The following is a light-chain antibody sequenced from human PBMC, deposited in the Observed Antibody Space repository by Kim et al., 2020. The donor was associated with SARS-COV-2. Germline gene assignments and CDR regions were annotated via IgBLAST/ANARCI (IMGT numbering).Light chain of an antibody. J-gene: IGLJ3*02. V-gene: IGLV1-40*03. CDR3: RTYYSSLSGAV. Sequence: RGTISSSGGSTNIRGGYDVHWCHQLPRTTPNLLIFGDSNRPSGVPARFSGSKSGASAALAITGLQADDDADYYCRTYYSSLSGAVFGGGTQLTVL. CDR2: GDS. CDR1: STNIRGGYD.